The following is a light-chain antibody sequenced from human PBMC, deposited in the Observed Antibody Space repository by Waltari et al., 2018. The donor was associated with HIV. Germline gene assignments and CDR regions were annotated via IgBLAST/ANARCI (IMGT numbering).Light chain of an antibody. Sequence: QSALIQPATVSGSPGQSITISCTGGSNDVGGYNYVSWYQHLPGKAPKLIIYEVRNRPSGVSNRFSGSKSGNTASLTISGLQAEDEADYYCTSYVSSSSLLFGGGTKLTVL. V-gene: IGLV2-14*01. CDR1: SNDVGGYNY. CDR3: TSYVSSSSLL. CDR2: EVR. J-gene: IGLJ2*01.